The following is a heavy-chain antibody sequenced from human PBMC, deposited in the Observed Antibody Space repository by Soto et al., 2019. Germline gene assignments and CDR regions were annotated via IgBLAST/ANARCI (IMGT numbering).Heavy chain of an antibody. V-gene: IGHV3-23*01. Sequence: GGSLRLSCAASGFTFSSYAMSWVRQTPGKGLEWVSTLSGSGGTTYYADSVKGQFTISRDNSKSTLYLQMNSLRAEDTAVYYCAKLNHYFDYWGQGTLVTVSS. CDR3: AKLNHYFDY. CDR1: GFTFSSYA. J-gene: IGHJ4*02. CDR2: LSGSGGTT.